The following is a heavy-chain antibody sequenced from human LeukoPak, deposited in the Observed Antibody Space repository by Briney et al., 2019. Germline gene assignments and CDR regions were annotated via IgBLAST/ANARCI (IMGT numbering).Heavy chain of an antibody. Sequence: PGGSLRLSCAASGFTFSSYGMHWVRQAPGKGLEWVAVISYDGSNKYYADSVKGRFTISRDNSKNTLYLQMNSLRAEDTAVYYCAKRGSSWFLDYWGQGTLVTVSS. D-gene: IGHD6-13*01. J-gene: IGHJ4*02. CDR2: ISYDGSNK. V-gene: IGHV3-30*18. CDR1: GFTFSSYG. CDR3: AKRGSSWFLDY.